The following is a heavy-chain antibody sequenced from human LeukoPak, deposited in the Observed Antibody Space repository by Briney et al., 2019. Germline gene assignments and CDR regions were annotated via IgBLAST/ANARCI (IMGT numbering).Heavy chain of an antibody. Sequence: PSETLSLTCTVSGGSISSSSYYWSWIRQPPGKGLEWIGYIYYRGSTNYNPSLKSRVTISVDTSKNQFSLKLSSVTAADTAVYYCARRRWGGGMDVWGQGTTVTVSS. V-gene: IGHV4-61*01. J-gene: IGHJ6*02. CDR2: IYYRGST. D-gene: IGHD4-23*01. CDR3: ARRRWGGGMDV. CDR1: GGSISSSSYY.